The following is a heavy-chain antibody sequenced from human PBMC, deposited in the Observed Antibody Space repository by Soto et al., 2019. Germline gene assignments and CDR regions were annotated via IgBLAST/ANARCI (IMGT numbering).Heavy chain of an antibody. CDR2: IIPIFGTA. CDR1: GGTFSSYA. V-gene: IGHV1-69*13. D-gene: IGHD1-20*01. J-gene: IGHJ6*02. Sequence: GASVKVSCKASGGTFSSYAISWVRQAPGQGLEWMGGIIPIFGTANYAQKFQGRVTITADESTSTAYLELSSLSSADTAVYYCARAGYKTTPYYYYRMDDGGQGTTVTGSS. CDR3: ARAGYKTTPYYYYRMDD.